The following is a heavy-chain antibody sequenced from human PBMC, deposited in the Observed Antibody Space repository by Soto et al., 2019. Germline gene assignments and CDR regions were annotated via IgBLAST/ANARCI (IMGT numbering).Heavy chain of an antibody. D-gene: IGHD2-21*01. V-gene: IGHV4-59*01. CDR1: GGTISGYD. CDR3: AREYSRPYYFDY. Sequence: SVTLCVTCSVAGGTISGYDWSWIRQPTGKGLEWIGYVFDSGSTNYNPSLKSRVTLSVDTSKNQFSLKLNSVTAADTAVYYCAREYSRPYYFDYWGQGTLVTVSS. J-gene: IGHJ4*02. CDR2: VFDSGST.